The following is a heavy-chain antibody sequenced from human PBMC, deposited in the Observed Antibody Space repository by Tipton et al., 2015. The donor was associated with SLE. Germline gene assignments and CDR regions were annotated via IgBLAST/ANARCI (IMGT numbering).Heavy chain of an antibody. CDR1: GYTFTSYG. D-gene: IGHD1-7*01. V-gene: IGHV1-18*01. CDR3: ARVNWNYISEYYYYYGMDV. J-gene: IGHJ6*02. CDR2: ISAYNGNT. Sequence: QSGAEVKKPGASVKVSCKASGYTFTSYGISWVRQAPGQGLEWRGWISAYNGNTNYAQKLQGRVTMTTDTSTSTAYMELRSLRSDDTAVYYCARVNWNYISEYYYYYGMDVWGQGTTVTVS.